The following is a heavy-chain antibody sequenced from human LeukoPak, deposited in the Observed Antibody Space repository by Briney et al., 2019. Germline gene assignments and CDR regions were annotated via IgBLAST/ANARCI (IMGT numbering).Heavy chain of an antibody. CDR2: IYTSGST. J-gene: IGHJ4*02. CDR3: ASSIFGVVPPAY. CDR1: GGSISSYY. D-gene: IGHD3-3*01. Sequence: PSETLSLTCTVSGGSISSYYWSWIRQPAGKGLEWIGRIYTSGSTTCNPSLKSRVTMSVDTSKNQFSLKLSSVTAADTAVYYCASSIFGVVPPAYWGQGTLVTVSS. V-gene: IGHV4-4*07.